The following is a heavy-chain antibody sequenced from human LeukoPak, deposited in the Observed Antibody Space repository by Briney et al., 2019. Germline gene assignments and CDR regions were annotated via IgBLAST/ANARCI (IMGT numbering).Heavy chain of an antibody. D-gene: IGHD4-11*01. J-gene: IGHJ5*02. CDR3: ARVVTTTWNSYTGWFDP. Sequence: GASVKVSCKAFGYTFTGQYIHWARQAPGQGLEWMGWINPNSGGTNYAQKFQGRVTMTRDTSTTTTYMELSRLRSDDTAVYYCARVVTTTWNSYTGWFDPWGQGTLVTVSS. V-gene: IGHV1-2*02. CDR1: GYTFTGQY. CDR2: INPNSGGT.